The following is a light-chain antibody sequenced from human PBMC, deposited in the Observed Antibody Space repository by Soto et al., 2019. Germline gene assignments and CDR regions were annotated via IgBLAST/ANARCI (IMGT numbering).Light chain of an antibody. V-gene: IGKV1-39*01. CDR3: QQSYSTPYT. CDR2: AAS. CDR1: QTISIY. J-gene: IGKJ2*01. Sequence: DIQMTQSPSSLSASVGDRVTITCRASQTISIYLNWYQQKPGKAPKLLIYAASSLQSGVPSRFSRSGSGTDITLTISSLQPEDFATYYCQQSYSTPYTFGQGTKLEIK.